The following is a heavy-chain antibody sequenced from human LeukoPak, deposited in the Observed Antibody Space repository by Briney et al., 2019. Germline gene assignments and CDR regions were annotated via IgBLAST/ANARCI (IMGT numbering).Heavy chain of an antibody. CDR2: ISGSGGST. D-gene: IGHD3-22*01. Sequence: GGSLRLSCAASGFTFSSYAMSWVRQAPGKGLEWVSAISGSGGSTYYADSVKGRVTISRDNSKNTLYLQMNSLRAEDTAVYYCAKDPSNYYDSSGCPQNGPFDPWGQGTLVTVSS. CDR3: AKDPSNYYDSSGCPQNGPFDP. J-gene: IGHJ5*02. CDR1: GFTFSSYA. V-gene: IGHV3-23*01.